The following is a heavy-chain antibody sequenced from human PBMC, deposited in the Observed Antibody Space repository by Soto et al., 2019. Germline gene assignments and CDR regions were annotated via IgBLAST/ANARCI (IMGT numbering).Heavy chain of an antibody. CDR3: ARALGYYYDSGGYHRAYYFDY. J-gene: IGHJ4*02. D-gene: IGHD3-22*01. Sequence: PSETLSLTRTISGGSVSSGDYSWSRIRQSPGKGLEWIVNIYYRGGTSYNPSLKTRPTISADTSKKKVSLRLSSVTAADTAVYHCARALGYYYDSGGYHRAYYFDYCGQGTLVTASS. CDR1: GGSVSSGDYS. V-gene: IGHV4-61*08. CDR2: IYYRGGT.